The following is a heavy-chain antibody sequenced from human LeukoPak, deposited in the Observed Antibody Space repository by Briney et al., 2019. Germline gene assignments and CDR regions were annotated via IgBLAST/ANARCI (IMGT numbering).Heavy chain of an antibody. D-gene: IGHD6-6*01. J-gene: IGHJ1*01. CDR1: GGSVSSGGYY. Sequence: SETLSLTCTVSGGSVSSGGYYWSWIRQHPGKGLEWIGYIYHSGSTNYNPSLQSRVTISVDTSKNQFSLNLNSVTAADTAVYYCARGGAARLHFQNWGQGTLVTVSS. V-gene: IGHV4-61*08. CDR3: ARGGAARLHFQN. CDR2: IYHSGST.